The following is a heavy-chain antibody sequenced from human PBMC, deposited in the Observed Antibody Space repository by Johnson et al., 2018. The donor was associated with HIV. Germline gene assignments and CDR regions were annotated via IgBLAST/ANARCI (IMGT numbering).Heavy chain of an antibody. J-gene: IGHJ3*02. CDR1: GFTFINAW. CDR2: INTDGSAT. D-gene: IGHD3-16*01. CDR3: ARDRQSGGGDADAFDI. V-gene: IGHV3-74*01. Sequence: VQLVESGGGLVKPGGSLRLSCAASGFTFINAWMNWVRQAPGKGLVWVSRINTDGSATTYADSVNGRFTISRDNAKNTLYLQMNSLGADDTAVYYCARDRQSGGGDADAFDIWGQGTLVSVSS.